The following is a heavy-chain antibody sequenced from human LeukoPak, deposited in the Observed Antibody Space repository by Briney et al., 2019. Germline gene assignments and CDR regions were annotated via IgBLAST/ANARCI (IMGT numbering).Heavy chain of an antibody. CDR1: GFTFSSYA. J-gene: IGHJ3*02. Sequence: HPGGSLRLSCAASGFTFSSYAMSWVRQAPGKGLEWVSAISGSGGSTYYADSVKGRFTISRDNSKNTLYLQMNSLRAEDTAVYYCAKDWDPVIMSIGAFDIWGQGTMVTVSS. CDR3: AKDWDPVIMSIGAFDI. CDR2: ISGSGGST. V-gene: IGHV3-23*01. D-gene: IGHD3-10*01.